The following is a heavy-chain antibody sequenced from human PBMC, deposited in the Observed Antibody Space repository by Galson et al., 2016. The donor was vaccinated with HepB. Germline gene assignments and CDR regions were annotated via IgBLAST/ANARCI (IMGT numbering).Heavy chain of an antibody. J-gene: IGHJ5*02. CDR2: IRSKTDGGTA. CDR3: TTGQTEGPTSVDL. V-gene: IGHV3-15*07. CDR1: GFAFSNAW. Sequence: SLRLSCAASGFAFSNAWMNWVRQAPGEGLEWVGRIRSKTDGGTADYAAPVKGRFTISRDDSDTTVYLQMNSLKTEDTAVYFCTTGQTEGPTSVDLWGQGTLVIVSS.